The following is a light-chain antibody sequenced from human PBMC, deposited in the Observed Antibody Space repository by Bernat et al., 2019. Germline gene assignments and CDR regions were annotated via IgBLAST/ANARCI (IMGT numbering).Light chain of an antibody. Sequence: QSVLTQPPSVSATPGQRVTTSCSGSSSNIGSDTVNWYHQVPGTAPKLLIYSTNRRPPGVPDRCSGSKSGTSASLAISGLRSEDDGDYYCASWDSTLKGYVFGTGTKIAVL. CDR2: STN. CDR3: ASWDSTLKGYV. J-gene: IGLJ1*01. CDR1: SSNIGSDT. V-gene: IGLV1-44*01.